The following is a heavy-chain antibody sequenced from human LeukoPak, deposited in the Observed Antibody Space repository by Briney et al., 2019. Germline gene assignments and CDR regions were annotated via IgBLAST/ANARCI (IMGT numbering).Heavy chain of an antibody. CDR1: GFTFSSYS. D-gene: IGHD5-18*01. CDR3: ARESVDTAMVTYYFDY. J-gene: IGHJ4*02. Sequence: GGSLRLSCAASGFTFSSYSMNWVRQAPGKGLEWVSSISSSSSYIYYADSVKGRFTISRDNAKNSLYLQMNSLRAEDTAVYYCARESVDTAMVTYYFDYRGQGTLVTVSS. V-gene: IGHV3-21*01. CDR2: ISSSSSYI.